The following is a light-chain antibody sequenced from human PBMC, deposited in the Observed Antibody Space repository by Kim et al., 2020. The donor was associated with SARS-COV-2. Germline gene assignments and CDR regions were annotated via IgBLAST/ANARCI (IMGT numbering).Light chain of an antibody. CDR1: QSVSSIY. Sequence: EIVLTQSPGTLSLSPGERATLSCRASQSVSSIYLAWYQQKHGQAPRLLIYGASSRATGIPDRFSGSGSGTDFTVTISRLEPEDFAVYYCQQYGNSPSTFGQGTRLEIK. CDR3: QQYGNSPST. V-gene: IGKV3-20*01. CDR2: GAS. J-gene: IGKJ5*01.